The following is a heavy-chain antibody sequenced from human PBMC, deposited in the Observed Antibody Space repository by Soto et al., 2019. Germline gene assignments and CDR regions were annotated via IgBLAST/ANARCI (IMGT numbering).Heavy chain of an antibody. J-gene: IGHJ5*02. CDR3: ARDWGIVVVPAATPINWFDP. Sequence: QVQLVQSGAEVKKPGASVKVSCKASGYTFTSYGITWVRQAPGQGLEWMGSISANNGNTNYAQTLQGRVTMTTDTSTSTAYRELRSLRSDDTAVYYCARDWGIVVVPAATPINWFDPWGQGTLVTVSS. V-gene: IGHV1-18*04. CDR2: ISANNGNT. D-gene: IGHD2-2*01. CDR1: GYTFTSYG.